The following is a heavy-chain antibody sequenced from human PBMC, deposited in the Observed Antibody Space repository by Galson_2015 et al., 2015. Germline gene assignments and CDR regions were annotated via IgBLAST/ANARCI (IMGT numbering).Heavy chain of an antibody. D-gene: IGHD3-22*01. J-gene: IGHJ4*02. CDR2: ISYDGSNK. CDR1: GFTFSSYG. V-gene: IGHV3-30*03. CDR3: ATQGIRRYGESGYRTFDY. Sequence: SLRLSCAASGFTFSSYGMHWVRQAPGKGLEWVAVISYDGSNKYYADSVKGRFTISRDNSKNTLYLQMNCLRAEDTAVYYCATQGIRRYGESGYRTFDYWGQGTLVTVSS.